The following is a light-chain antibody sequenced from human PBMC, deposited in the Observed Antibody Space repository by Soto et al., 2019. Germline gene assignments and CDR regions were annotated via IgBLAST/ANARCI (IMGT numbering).Light chain of an antibody. V-gene: IGKV2-28*01. Sequence: DLVMTPSPLSLTVTPGEPASISCRSSQSLLFSNGYHYLDWYLQKPGQSPQLLIYFTSNRASGVPDRFSGSGSGTAFTRKSARVEAEDVGIYYCMQSLHLPYTCGQGTTLEIK. CDR2: FTS. CDR3: MQSLHLPYT. CDR1: QSLLFSNGYHY. J-gene: IGKJ2*01.